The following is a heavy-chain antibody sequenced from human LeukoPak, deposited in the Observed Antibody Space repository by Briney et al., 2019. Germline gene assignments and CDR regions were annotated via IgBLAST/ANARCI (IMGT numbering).Heavy chain of an antibody. Sequence: SETLSHTCTVSGASISSSSYFWGWVRQPPGKGLEWIGSIYYTGSTYYNPSLKSRVTLSFDASRSQFSLKLSSVTAADTAVYYCARLFNYYDTSGPVFDYWGQGTLVTVSS. CDR3: ARLFNYYDTSGPVFDY. V-gene: IGHV4-39*07. D-gene: IGHD3-22*01. CDR2: IYYTGST. CDR1: GASISSSSYF. J-gene: IGHJ4*02.